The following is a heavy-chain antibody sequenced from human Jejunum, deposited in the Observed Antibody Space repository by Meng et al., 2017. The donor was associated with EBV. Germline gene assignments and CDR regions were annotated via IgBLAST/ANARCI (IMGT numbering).Heavy chain of an antibody. V-gene: IGHV4-4*02. CDR2: IYHDGSS. J-gene: IGHJ4*01. CDR1: GRSITSSDW. D-gene: IGHD2-15*01. Sequence: QVQLQESGPGLVNPSGTLSLTCAVSGRSITSSDWWTWVRQPPGEGLEWIGEIYHDGSSNYSPSLKSRVTILLDKSENHFSLKLNSVTAADTAVYYCARVRCSGGSCFYFDYWGHGALVTVSS. CDR3: ARVRCSGGSCFYFDY.